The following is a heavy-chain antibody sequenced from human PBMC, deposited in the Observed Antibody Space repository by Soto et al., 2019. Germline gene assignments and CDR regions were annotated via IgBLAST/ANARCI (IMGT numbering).Heavy chain of an antibody. CDR2: IYYSGST. D-gene: IGHD3-10*01. J-gene: IGHJ4*02. CDR3: ARVVTDYYGSGSYYSHPTYYFDY. V-gene: IGHV4-31*03. Sequence: SETLSLTCTVSGGPISGGGYYWSWIRQHPGKGLEWIAYIYYSGSTYYNPSLKSRVTISVDTSKNQFSLKLSSVTAADTAVYYCARVVTDYYGSGSYYSHPTYYFDYWGQGTLVTVSS. CDR1: GGPISGGGYY.